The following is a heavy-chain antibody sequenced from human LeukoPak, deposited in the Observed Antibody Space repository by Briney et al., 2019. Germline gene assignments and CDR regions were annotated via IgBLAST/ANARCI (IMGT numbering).Heavy chain of an antibody. J-gene: IGHJ4*02. V-gene: IGHV1-69*13. CDR1: EGTFSSYA. CDR3: ARDRGDGYTTLPYFDY. D-gene: IGHD5-24*01. Sequence: SVKVSCKASEGTFSSYAISWVRQAPGQGLEWMGGIIPIFGTANYAQKFQGRVTITADESTSTAYMELSSLRSEDTAVYYCARDRGDGYTTLPYFDYWGQGTLVTVSS. CDR2: IIPIFGTA.